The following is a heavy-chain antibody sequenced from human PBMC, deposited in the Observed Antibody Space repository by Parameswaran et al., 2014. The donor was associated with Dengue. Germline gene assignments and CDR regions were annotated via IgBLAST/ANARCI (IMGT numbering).Heavy chain of an antibody. CDR1: GGSFSGYY. V-gene: IGHV4-34*01. CDR2: INHSGST. Sequence: ASETLSLTCAVYGGSFSGYYWSWIRQPPGKGLEWIGEINHSGSTNYNPSLKSRVTISVDTSKNQFSLKLSSVTAADTAVYYCASRAWDHASDYWGQGTLVTVSS. CDR3: ASRAWDHASDY. J-gene: IGHJ4*02. D-gene: IGHD1-26*01.